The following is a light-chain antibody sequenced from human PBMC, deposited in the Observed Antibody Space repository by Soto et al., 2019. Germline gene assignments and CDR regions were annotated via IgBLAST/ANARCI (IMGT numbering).Light chain of an antibody. CDR2: GAS. J-gene: IGKJ5*01. Sequence: EIVLTQSPGTLSLSPGERATLSCRASQSVSSSSLAWYQQKPGQAHSLLIYGASSRATGIPDRFSGSGSGTAVTLTISILEPGDFAVYYCQQYGSSPPVTFGQWTRLAI. CDR1: QSVSSSS. V-gene: IGKV3-20*01. CDR3: QQYGSSPPVT.